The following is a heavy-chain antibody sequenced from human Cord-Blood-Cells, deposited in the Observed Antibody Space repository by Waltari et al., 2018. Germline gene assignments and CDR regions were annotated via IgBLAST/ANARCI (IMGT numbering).Heavy chain of an antibody. J-gene: IGHJ6*03. CDR3: ARHPGFLEWLSVYYYYYMDV. CDR1: GGSISSSSYY. Sequence: QLQLQESGPGLVKPSETLSLTCTVSGGSISSSSYYWGWIRQPPGKGLEWIGSIYYSGSTYYNPSLKSRVTISVETSKNQFSLKLSSVTAADTAVYYCARHPGFLEWLSVYYYYYMDVWGKGTTVTVSS. D-gene: IGHD3-3*01. CDR2: IYYSGST. V-gene: IGHV4-39*01.